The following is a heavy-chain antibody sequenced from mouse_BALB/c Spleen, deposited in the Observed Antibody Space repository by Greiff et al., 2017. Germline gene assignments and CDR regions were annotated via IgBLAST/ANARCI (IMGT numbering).Heavy chain of an antibody. D-gene: IGHD1-1*01. V-gene: IGHV3-2*02. Sequence: DVKLVESGPGLVKPSQSLSLTCTVTGYSITSDYAWNWIRQFPGNKLEWMGYISYSGSTSYNPSLKSRISITRDTSKNQFFLQLNSVTTEDTATYYCARGDYYGSGGYFDVWGAGTTVTVSS. CDR3: ARGDYYGSGGYFDV. CDR1: GYSITSDYA. CDR2: ISYSGST. J-gene: IGHJ1*01.